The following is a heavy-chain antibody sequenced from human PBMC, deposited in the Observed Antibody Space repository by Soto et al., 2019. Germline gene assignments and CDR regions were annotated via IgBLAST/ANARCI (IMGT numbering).Heavy chain of an antibody. D-gene: IGHD2-15*01. CDR2: IYYSGST. J-gene: IGHJ4*02. CDR3: AGRYGGTFDY. Sequence: SETLSLTCTVSGGSISSYYWSWIRQPPGKGLEWIGYIYYSGSTNYNPSLKSRVTISVDASKNQFSLKLSSVTAADTAVYYCAGRYGGTFDYWGQGTLVTSPQ. V-gene: IGHV4-59*08. CDR1: GGSISSYY.